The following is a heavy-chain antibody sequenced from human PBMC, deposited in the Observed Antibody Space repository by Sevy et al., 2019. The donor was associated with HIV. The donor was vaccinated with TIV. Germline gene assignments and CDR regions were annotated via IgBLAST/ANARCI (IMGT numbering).Heavy chain of an antibody. CDR2: IYHSGST. CDR3: ARGPSGSGENGFWSGYILRPFDY. CDR1: GGSISSGGYS. J-gene: IGHJ4*02. D-gene: IGHD3-3*01. Sequence: SETLSLTCAVSGGSISSGGYSWSWIRQPPGKGLEWVGYIYHSGSTYYNPSLKSRVTISVDRSKNQFSLKLSSVTAADTAVYYCARGPSGSGENGFWSGYILRPFDYWGQGTLVTVSS. V-gene: IGHV4-30-2*01.